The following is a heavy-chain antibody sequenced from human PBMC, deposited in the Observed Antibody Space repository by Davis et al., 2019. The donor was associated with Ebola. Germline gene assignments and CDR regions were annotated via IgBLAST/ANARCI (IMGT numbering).Heavy chain of an antibody. J-gene: IGHJ6*04. CDR1: GFTFSSYA. Sequence: GESLKISCSASGFTFSSYAMHWVRQAPGKGLERVAAISYDASNIYYAHSVKGRFTISRDNSKLTLYLQMNSLRAEDTAVYYCARGGADERGYYYNGMDVWGKGTRVT. D-gene: IGHD1-1*01. CDR3: ARGGADERGYYYNGMDV. V-gene: IGHV3-30*04. CDR2: ISYDASNI.